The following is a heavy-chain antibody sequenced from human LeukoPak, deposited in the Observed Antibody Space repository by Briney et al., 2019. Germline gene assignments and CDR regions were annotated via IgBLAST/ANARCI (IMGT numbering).Heavy chain of an antibody. D-gene: IGHD3-22*01. Sequence: SETLSLTCIVSGASISSGDHYWSWIRQPPGKGLEWIGYIYYSGCTYYNPSLKSRVTISVDTSKNQFSLKLRSVTAADTAVYYCARAADYYDRSGYFLDFWGQGTLVTVSS. CDR1: GASISSGDHY. J-gene: IGHJ4*02. CDR2: IYYSGCT. CDR3: ARAADYYDRSGYFLDF. V-gene: IGHV4-30-4*01.